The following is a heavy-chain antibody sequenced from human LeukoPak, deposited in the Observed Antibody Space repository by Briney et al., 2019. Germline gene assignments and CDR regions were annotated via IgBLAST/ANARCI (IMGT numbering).Heavy chain of an antibody. CDR1: GFNFSSYS. V-gene: IGHV4-34*01. J-gene: IGHJ4*02. D-gene: IGHD6-19*01. Sequence: GSLRLSCAASGFNFSSYSMNWVRQPPGKGPEWIGEINHSGSTNYNPSLKSRVTISVDTSKNQFSLKLSSVTAADTAVYYCARDPRGNSGWYYWGQGILVTVSS. CDR3: ARDPRGNSGWYY. CDR2: INHSGST.